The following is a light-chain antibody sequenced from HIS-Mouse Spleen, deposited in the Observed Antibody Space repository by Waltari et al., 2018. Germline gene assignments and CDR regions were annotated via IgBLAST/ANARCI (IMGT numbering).Light chain of an antibody. CDR2: EGS. J-gene: IGLJ3*02. CDR3: CSYAGCSPWM. V-gene: IGLV2-23*01. CDR1: SSDVGSYNL. Sequence: QSALTQPASVSGAPGQSITISCTGTSSDVGSYNLVSWYQQHPGKAPNLMIYEGSKRPSWVSNRFSCSKSGTTASLTISALQDDDEAYYYCCSYAGCSPWMSGEGTSLTVL.